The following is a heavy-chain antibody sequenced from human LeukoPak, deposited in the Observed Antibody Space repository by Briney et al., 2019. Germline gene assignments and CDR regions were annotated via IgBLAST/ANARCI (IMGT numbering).Heavy chain of an antibody. CDR3: AKDRPSLALVVAAIFDY. V-gene: IGHV3-23*01. CDR1: GFTFSSYA. Sequence: GGSLRLSCAASGFTFSSYAMSWVRQAPGKGLEGVSAISGSGGSTYYADSVKGRFTISRDNSKNTLYLQMNSLRAEDTAVYYCAKDRPSLALVVAAIFDYWGQGTLVTVSS. J-gene: IGHJ4*02. D-gene: IGHD2-15*01. CDR2: ISGSGGST.